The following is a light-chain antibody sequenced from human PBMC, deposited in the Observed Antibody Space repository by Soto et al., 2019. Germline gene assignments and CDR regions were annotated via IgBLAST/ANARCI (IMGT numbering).Light chain of an antibody. V-gene: IGLV1-47*02. CDR2: SDN. Sequence: QLVLSQPPAASGTPGQRVTISCSGTSSNIGSNYVSWYQQLPGTAPKLLIYSDNQRPSGVPDRFSGSKSGTSASLAISGLRSDDEADYYCAAWDDSLSGLVFGGGTKLTVL. CDR1: SSNIGSNY. J-gene: IGLJ2*01. CDR3: AAWDDSLSGLV.